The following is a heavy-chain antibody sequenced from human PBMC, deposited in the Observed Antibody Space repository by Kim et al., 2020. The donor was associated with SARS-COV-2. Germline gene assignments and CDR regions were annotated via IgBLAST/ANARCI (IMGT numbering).Heavy chain of an antibody. CDR2: INTNTGNP. V-gene: IGHV7-4-1*02. CDR1: GYTFTSYT. CDR3: ARERKSIVVVPREGFDP. D-gene: IGHD2-2*01. J-gene: IGHJ5*02. Sequence: ASVKVSCKASGYTFTSYTMNWVRQAPGQGLEWMGWINTNTGNPTYAQGFTGRFVFSLDTSVSTAYLQISSLKAEDTAVYYCARERKSIVVVPREGFDPWGQGTLVTVSS.